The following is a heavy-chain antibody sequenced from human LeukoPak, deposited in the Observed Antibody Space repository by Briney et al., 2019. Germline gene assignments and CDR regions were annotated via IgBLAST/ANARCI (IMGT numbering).Heavy chain of an antibody. J-gene: IGHJ4*02. V-gene: IGHV3-33*06. CDR3: AKGTGNIVATIDY. CDR2: IWYDGSNK. CDR1: GFTFSSYG. D-gene: IGHD5-12*01. Sequence: GGSLRLSCAAAGFTFSSYGMHWVRQAPGKGREWVAVIWYDGSNKYYADAVKGRFSTSRDNSKNTLYLQINSRRAEDTAVYYCAKGTGNIVATIDYWGQGTLVTVSS.